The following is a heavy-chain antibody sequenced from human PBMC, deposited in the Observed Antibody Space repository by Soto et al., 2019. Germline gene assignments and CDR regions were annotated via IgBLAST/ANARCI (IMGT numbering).Heavy chain of an antibody. CDR1: GGSIISGDYY. D-gene: IGHD3-10*01. J-gene: IGHJ6*02. V-gene: IGHV4-30-4*01. CDR3: ATGGTHGSGSYYANYYYYGMDV. Sequence: SETLSLTCTVSGGSIISGDYYWIWIRQPPGKGLEWIGYIYYSGSTYYNPSLKSRVTISVDTSKNQFSLKLSSVTAADTAVYYCATGGTHGSGSYYANYYYYGMDVWGQGTTVTVSS. CDR2: IYYSGST.